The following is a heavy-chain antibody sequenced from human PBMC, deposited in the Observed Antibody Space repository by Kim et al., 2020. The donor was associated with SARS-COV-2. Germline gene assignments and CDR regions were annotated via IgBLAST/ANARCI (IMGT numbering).Heavy chain of an antibody. V-gene: IGHV3-7*01. D-gene: IGHD3-10*01. Sequence: GGSLRLSCAASGFTFTTYWMSWVRQAPGKGLECVAGIKQDGTGMFYVESVKGRFTISKDNANNSLSLQMNSLRVEDTAVYYCARHGIGRFISDWGQGTLVTVSS. CDR2: IKQDGTGM. CDR1: GFTFTTYW. J-gene: IGHJ4*02. CDR3: ARHGIGRFISD.